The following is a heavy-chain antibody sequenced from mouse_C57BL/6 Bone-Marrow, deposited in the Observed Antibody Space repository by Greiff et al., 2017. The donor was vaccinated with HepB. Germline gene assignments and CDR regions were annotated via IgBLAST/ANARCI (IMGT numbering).Heavy chain of an antibody. J-gene: IGHJ2*01. Sequence: QVQLQQPGAELVKPGASVKVSCKASGYTFTSYWMHWVKQRPGQGLEWIGRIHPSDSATNYNQKFKGKATLTVDKSSSTAYMQLSSLTSEDTAVYYCAISRYCYGNNDDFDYWGQGTTRTVSS. D-gene: IGHD1-1*01. CDR3: AISRYCYGNNDDFDY. V-gene: IGHV1-74*01. CDR2: IHPSDSAT. CDR1: GYTFTSYW.